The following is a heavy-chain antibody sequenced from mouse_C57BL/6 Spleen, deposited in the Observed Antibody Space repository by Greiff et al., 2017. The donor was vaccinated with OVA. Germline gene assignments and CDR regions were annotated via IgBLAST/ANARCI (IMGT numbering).Heavy chain of an antibody. D-gene: IGHD2-4*01. CDR1: GFTFTDYY. CDR2: IRNKANGYTT. J-gene: IGHJ2*01. Sequence: EVKLVESGGGLVQPGGSLSLSCAASGFTFTDYYMSWVRQPPGKALEWLGFIRNKANGYTTEYSASVKGRFTISRDNSQSILYLQMNALRAEDSATYYCARYYDYDFFDYGGQGTTLTVSS. CDR3: ARYYDYDFFDY. V-gene: IGHV7-3*01.